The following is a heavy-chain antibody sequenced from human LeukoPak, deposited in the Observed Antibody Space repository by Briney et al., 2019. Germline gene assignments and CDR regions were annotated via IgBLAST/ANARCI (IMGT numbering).Heavy chain of an antibody. CDR3: IRDLRDHDY. CDR2: IGTAGDT. Sequence: TGGSLSLSCAASGFTFSSYDMHWVRQATGKGLEWVSAIGTAGDTYYPGSVKGRFTIYRENAKNTLYLQMNSLRADDTAVYFCIRDLRDHDYWGQGALVTVSS. CDR1: GFTFSSYD. J-gene: IGHJ4*02. V-gene: IGHV3-13*01.